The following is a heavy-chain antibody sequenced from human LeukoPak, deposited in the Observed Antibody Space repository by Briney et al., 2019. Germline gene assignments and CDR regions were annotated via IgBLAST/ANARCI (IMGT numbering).Heavy chain of an antibody. D-gene: IGHD4-17*01. CDR2: IIPIFGTA. J-gene: IGHJ6*03. V-gene: IGHV1-69*13. CDR1: GGTFISYA. CDR3: ARSNGDYYYYYMDV. Sequence: SVKVSCKASGGTFISYAISWVRQAPGQGLEWMGGIIPIFGTANYAQKFQGRVTITADESTSTAYMELSSLRSEDTAVYYCARSNGDYYYYYMDVWGKGTTVTVSS.